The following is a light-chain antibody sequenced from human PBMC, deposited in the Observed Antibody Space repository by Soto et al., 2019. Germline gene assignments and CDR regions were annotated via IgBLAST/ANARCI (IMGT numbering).Light chain of an antibody. J-gene: IGKJ1*01. Sequence: EIVMTQSPVTLSVSPGERATLSCRASQSIGSNLAWYQQRPGQAPRLLIYGASTRATGIPARITGSGSGTEFTLTISRLQSEDFAVYYCQQYFKWRTFGQGTKVDIK. CDR3: QQYFKWRT. CDR1: QSIGSN. V-gene: IGKV3-15*01. CDR2: GAS.